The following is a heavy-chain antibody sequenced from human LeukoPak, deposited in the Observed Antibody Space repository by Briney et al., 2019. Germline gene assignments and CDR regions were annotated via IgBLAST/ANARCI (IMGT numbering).Heavy chain of an antibody. CDR3: AKSVTAAGTYAFDI. V-gene: IGHV3-23*01. CDR2: LRGNGGST. CDR1: GFTFSTYA. Sequence: GGSLRLSCAASGFTFSTYAMSWVRQAPGKGLEWVSSLRGNGGSTEYVDSVRGRFVISRDNSRNTLYLQMNSLRAEDTAVYYCAKSVTAAGTYAFDIWGQGTVVTVSS. J-gene: IGHJ3*02. D-gene: IGHD6-13*01.